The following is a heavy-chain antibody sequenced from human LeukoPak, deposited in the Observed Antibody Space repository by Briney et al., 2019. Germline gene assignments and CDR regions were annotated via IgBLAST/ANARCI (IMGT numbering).Heavy chain of an antibody. Sequence: GGSLRLSCAASGFTFSSYGMHWVRQAPGKGLEWVAVIWYDGSNKYYADSVKGRFTISRDNSKNTLYLQMNSLRAEDTAVYYCAKDRWDSVIVPALGDLGYWGQGTLVTVSS. V-gene: IGHV3-33*06. D-gene: IGHD2-2*01. J-gene: IGHJ4*02. CDR1: GFTFSSYG. CDR2: IWYDGSNK. CDR3: AKDRWDSVIVPALGDLGY.